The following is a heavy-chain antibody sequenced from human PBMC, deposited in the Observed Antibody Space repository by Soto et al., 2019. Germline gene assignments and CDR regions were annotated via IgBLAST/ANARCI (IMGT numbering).Heavy chain of an antibody. J-gene: IGHJ5*02. CDR3: ARDGDVGATSRGFAP. Sequence: QVQLVQSGAEVKKPGASVKVSCKASGYTFTSYGISWVRQAPGQGLEWMGWISAYNGNPHYAQQLQGRVTMTTDTSTRTAYMELRSLRSDDTAVDYCARDGDVGATSRGFAPWGQGTLVTVSS. V-gene: IGHV1-18*01. D-gene: IGHD1-26*01. CDR1: GYTFTSYG. CDR2: ISAYNGNP.